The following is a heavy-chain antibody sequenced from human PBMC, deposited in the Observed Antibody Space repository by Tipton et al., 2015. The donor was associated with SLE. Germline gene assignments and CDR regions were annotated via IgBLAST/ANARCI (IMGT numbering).Heavy chain of an antibody. CDR3: TREYPGYYYYSDV. J-gene: IGHJ6*03. V-gene: IGHV3-74*01. D-gene: IGHD2-2*01. CDR1: GFTFSSYW. CDR2: INSDGSST. Sequence: GSLRLSCAASGFTFSSYWMHWVRQAPGKGLVWVSRINSDGSSTRYADSEKGRFTISRDNAKNTLYLQMNSLTAEDTAVYYCTREYPGYYYYSDVWGKGTTVTVSS.